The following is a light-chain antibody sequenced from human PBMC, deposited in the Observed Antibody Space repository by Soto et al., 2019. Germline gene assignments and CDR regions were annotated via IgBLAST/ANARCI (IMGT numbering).Light chain of an antibody. Sequence: EIVLTQSPATLSLSPGKRATLSCRASQSISNYLAWYQQKPGQSPRLLVYDASKRATGIPARFSGSGSGTDFTLTISGLEPEDFAVYYCQQRSTWLTFGGGTKVEI. J-gene: IGKJ4*01. CDR1: QSISNY. V-gene: IGKV3-11*01. CDR3: QQRSTWLT. CDR2: DAS.